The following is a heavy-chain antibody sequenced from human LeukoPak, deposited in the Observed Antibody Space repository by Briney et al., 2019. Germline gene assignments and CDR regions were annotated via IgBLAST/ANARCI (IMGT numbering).Heavy chain of an antibody. CDR2: ISSSGSTI. V-gene: IGHV3-48*03. D-gene: IGHD6-19*01. CDR1: GFTFSSYE. Sequence: GGSLRLSCAASGFTFSSYEMNWVRQAPGKGLEWVSYISSSGSTIYYADSVKGRFTISRDNAKNSLYLQMNSLRAEDTAVYYCARAVGGWQCLFYFDYWGQGTLVTVSS. J-gene: IGHJ4*02. CDR3: ARAVGGWQCLFYFDY.